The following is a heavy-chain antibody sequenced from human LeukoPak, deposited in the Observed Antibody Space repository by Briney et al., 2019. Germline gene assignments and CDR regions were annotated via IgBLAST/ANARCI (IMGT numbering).Heavy chain of an antibody. CDR1: GGSISSYY. D-gene: IGHD3-22*01. J-gene: IGHJ4*02. Sequence: SETLSLTCTVSGGSISSYYWSWIRQPPGKGLEWIGYIYYSGSTNYNPSLKSRVTISVDTSKNQFSLKVSSVIAADTAVYYCATRDYFDSRGYFGYWGQGTLVTVSS. V-gene: IGHV4-59*12. CDR3: ATRDYFDSRGYFGY. CDR2: IYYSGST.